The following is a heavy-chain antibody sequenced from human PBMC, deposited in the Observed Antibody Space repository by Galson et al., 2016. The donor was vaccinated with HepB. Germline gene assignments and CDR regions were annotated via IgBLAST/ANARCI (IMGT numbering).Heavy chain of an antibody. CDR1: GLDFRRYW. J-gene: IGHJ2*01. CDR3: TRETRWYFDL. V-gene: IGHV3-74*01. CDR2: INADGTAT. Sequence: SLRLSCAVSGLDFRRYWMHWVRQTPGKGLVWVSRINADGTATGYADSVKGRFTISRDDAKNTLYLQMNTLRVEVTAVYYCTRETRWYFDLWGRGTLLTVSS.